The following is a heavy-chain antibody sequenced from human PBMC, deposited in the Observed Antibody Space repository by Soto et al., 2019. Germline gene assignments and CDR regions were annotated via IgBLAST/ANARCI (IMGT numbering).Heavy chain of an antibody. CDR2: IYYSGST. CDR3: ARGGQWLVRGNDAFDI. V-gene: IGHV4-59*01. J-gene: IGHJ3*02. D-gene: IGHD6-19*01. CDR1: GGSISSYY. Sequence: SETLSVTCTVSGGSISSYYWSWIRPPPGKGLEWIGYIYYSGSTNYNPSLKSRVTISVDTSKNQFSLKLSSVTAADTAVYYCARGGQWLVRGNDAFDIWGQGTMVTVSS.